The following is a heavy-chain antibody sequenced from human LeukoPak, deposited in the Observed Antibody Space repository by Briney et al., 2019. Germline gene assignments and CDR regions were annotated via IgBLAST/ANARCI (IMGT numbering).Heavy chain of an antibody. CDR1: GFTFSSYA. J-gene: IGHJ4*02. CDR3: AKDAAVAGRLRGYFDY. CDR2: ISGNGGST. D-gene: IGHD6-19*01. V-gene: IGHV3-23*01. Sequence: GGSLRLSCAASGFTFSSYAMSWVRQAPGKGLEWVSAISGNGGSTYYADSVKGRFTISRDNSKNTLYLQMNSLRAEDTAVYYCAKDAAVAGRLRGYFDYWGQGTLVTVSS.